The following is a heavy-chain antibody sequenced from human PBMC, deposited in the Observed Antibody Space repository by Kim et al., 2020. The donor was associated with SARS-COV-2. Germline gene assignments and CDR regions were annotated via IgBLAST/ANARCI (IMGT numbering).Heavy chain of an antibody. V-gene: IGHV4-59*13. CDR2: IYYSGST. J-gene: IGHJ4*02. CDR1: GGSISSYY. CDR3: ASHNGGYDFLFDY. Sequence: SETLSLTCTVSGGSISSYYWSWIRQPPGKGLEWIGYIYYSGSTNYNPSLKSRVTISVDTSKNQFSLKLSSVTAADTAVYYCASHNGGYDFLFDYWGQGTLVTVSS. D-gene: IGHD1-20*01.